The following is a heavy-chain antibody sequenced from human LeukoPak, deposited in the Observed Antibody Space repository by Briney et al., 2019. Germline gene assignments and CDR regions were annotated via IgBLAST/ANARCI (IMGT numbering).Heavy chain of an antibody. CDR3: ARRTDPRVYYFDY. CDR1: GFTFSSYA. CDR2: ISYDGSNK. V-gene: IGHV3-30-3*01. Sequence: GGSLRLSCAASGFTFSSYAMHWVRQAPGKELEWVAVISYDGSNKYYADSVKGRFTISRDNSKNTLYLQMNSLRAEDTAVYYCARRTDPRVYYFDYWGQGTLVTVSS. J-gene: IGHJ4*02.